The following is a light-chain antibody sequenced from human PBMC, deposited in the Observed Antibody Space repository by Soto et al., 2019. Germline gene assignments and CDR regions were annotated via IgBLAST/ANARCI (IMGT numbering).Light chain of an antibody. CDR3: QQSYSAPYT. CDR2: AAS. CDR1: QSIYSS. Sequence: DIQMTQSQSSLSASVGDRVTITCRASQSIYSSLNWYHQKPGKAPKLLIYAASNLQSGVPSRFSGSGSGTDFTLSISSLQPVDFATYYCQQSYSAPYTFGQGTKLEI. J-gene: IGKJ2*01. V-gene: IGKV1-39*01.